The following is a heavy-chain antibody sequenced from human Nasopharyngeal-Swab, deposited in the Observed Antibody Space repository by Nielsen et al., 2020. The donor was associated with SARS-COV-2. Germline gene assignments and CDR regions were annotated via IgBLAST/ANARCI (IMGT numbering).Heavy chain of an antibody. V-gene: IGHV3-30*03. CDR3: ASLSRGY. D-gene: IGHD6-13*01. CDR2: ISYDGSNK. CDR1: GFTFSSYS. J-gene: IGHJ4*02. Sequence: GESLKISCAASGFTFSSYSMNWVRQAPGKGLEWVAVISYDGSNKYYADSVKGRFTISRDNSKNTLYLQMNSLRAEDTAVYYCASLSRGYWGQGTLVTVSS.